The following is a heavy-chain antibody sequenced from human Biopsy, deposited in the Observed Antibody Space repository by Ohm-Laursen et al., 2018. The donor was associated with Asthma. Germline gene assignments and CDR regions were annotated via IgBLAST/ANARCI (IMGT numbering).Heavy chain of an antibody. CDR3: ARKAGSCISRTCYSLDF. J-gene: IGHJ4*02. CDR2: INSVFGTT. V-gene: IGHV1-69*13. CDR1: GGTFNAYV. D-gene: IGHD2-2*01. Sequence: SVKVSCKSLGGTFNAYVIGWVRQAPGQGLEWMGGINSVFGTTTYPQKFQDRVTITADDSMSTVYMELSSLRSEDTAVYYCARKAGSCISRTCYSLDFWGQGTLVTVSS.